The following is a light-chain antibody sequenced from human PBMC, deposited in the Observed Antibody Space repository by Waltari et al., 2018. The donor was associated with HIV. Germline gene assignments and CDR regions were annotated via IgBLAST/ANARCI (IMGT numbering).Light chain of an antibody. CDR3: CSYAGSSTLVV. Sequence: QSALTQPASVSGSPGQSITISCTGTSSDVGSYYLVSWYQKHPGKDPKLMIFEVSKRPSGVSNRVAGSKSGNTAALTISGRQAEDEADYYCCSYAGSSTLVVFGGGTKLTVL. V-gene: IGLV2-23*02. J-gene: IGLJ2*01. CDR2: EVS. CDR1: SSDVGSYYL.